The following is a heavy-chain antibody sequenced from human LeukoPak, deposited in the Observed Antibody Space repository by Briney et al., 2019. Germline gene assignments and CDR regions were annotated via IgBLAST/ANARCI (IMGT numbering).Heavy chain of an antibody. Sequence: ASVKVSCKASGGTFSSYAISWVRQAPGQGLEWMGWINPNSGGTNYAQKFQGRVTMTRDTSIRTAYMEPSRLRSDDTAVYYCARVVVPAAIIDYWGQGTLVTVSS. D-gene: IGHD2-2*01. CDR2: INPNSGGT. J-gene: IGHJ4*02. V-gene: IGHV1-2*02. CDR1: GGTFSSYA. CDR3: ARVVVPAAIIDY.